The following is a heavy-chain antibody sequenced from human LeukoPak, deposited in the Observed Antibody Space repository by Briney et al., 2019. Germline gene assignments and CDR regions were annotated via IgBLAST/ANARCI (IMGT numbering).Heavy chain of an antibody. CDR3: AREVQPHCSTTSCSGNY. V-gene: IGHV1-69*05. J-gene: IGHJ4*02. CDR2: ISPIFGPP. Sequence: ASVKLSCKASGGTFSIYAMNWVRQAPGQGLEWMGRISPIFGPPTYAQEFQGRITIITDQSTNMAYMELSSLRSEDTAVYYCAREVQPHCSTTSCSGNYWGQGTLVTVSS. CDR1: GGTFSIYA. D-gene: IGHD2-2*01.